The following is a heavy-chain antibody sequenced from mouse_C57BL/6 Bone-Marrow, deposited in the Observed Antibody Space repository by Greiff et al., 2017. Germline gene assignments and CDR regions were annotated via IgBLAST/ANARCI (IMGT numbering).Heavy chain of an antibody. CDR1: GFTFSDYG. Sequence: DVMLVESGGGLVQPGGSLKLSCAASGFTFSDYGMAWVRQAPRKGPEWVAFISNLAYSIYYADTVTGRFTISRENAKNTLYLEMSSLRSEDTAMYYCARRRLLRWWYFDVWGTGTTVTVSS. CDR3: ARRRLLRWWYFDV. J-gene: IGHJ1*03. D-gene: IGHD1-1*01. CDR2: ISNLAYSI. V-gene: IGHV5-15*04.